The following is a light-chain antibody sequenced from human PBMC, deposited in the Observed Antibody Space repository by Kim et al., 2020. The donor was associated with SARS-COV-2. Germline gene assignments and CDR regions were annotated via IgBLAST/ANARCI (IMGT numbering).Light chain of an antibody. V-gene: IGLV2-8*01. Sequence: GQSVAISCTGTSSDVGGYNYVSWYQQYAGKAPKLIIYELNKRPSGVPDRFSGSKSGNTASLTVSGLPAEDEAEYYCSSYAGTNNVLFGGGTQLTVL. CDR2: ELN. CDR3: SSYAGTNNVL. J-gene: IGLJ2*01. CDR1: SSDVGGYNY.